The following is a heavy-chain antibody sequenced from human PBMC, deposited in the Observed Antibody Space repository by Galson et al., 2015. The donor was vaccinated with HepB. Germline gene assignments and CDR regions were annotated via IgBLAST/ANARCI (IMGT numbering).Heavy chain of an antibody. CDR3: ARRGAAALGTIDY. D-gene: IGHD6-13*01. J-gene: IGHJ4*02. CDR2: IYYSGST. Sequence: TLSLTCTVSGGSISSSSYYWGWIRQPPGKGLEWIGSIYYSGSTYYNPSLKSRVTISIDTSKNQFSLKLSSVTAADTAVYYCARRGAAALGTIDYWGQGTLVTVSS. CDR1: GGSISSSSYY. V-gene: IGHV4-39*01.